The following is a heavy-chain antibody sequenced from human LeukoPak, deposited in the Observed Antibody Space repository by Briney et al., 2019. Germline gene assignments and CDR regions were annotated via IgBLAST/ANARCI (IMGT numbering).Heavy chain of an antibody. CDR3: ARDHMVMTTVTTSPDY. V-gene: IGHV1-69*04. CDR2: IIPILGIA. Sequence: GASVKVSCKASGGTFSSYAISWVRQAPGQGLEWMGRIIPILGIANYAQKFQGRVTITADKSTSTAYMELSSLRSEDTAVYYCARDHMVMTTVTTSPDYWGQGTRVTVSS. D-gene: IGHD4-17*01. J-gene: IGHJ4*02. CDR1: GGTFSSYA.